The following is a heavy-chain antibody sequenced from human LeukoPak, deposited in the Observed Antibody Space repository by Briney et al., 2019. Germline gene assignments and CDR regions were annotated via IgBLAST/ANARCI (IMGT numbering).Heavy chain of an antibody. CDR3: AKGGVYYDSSGYSDAFDI. V-gene: IGHV3-30*02. CDR2: IRYDGSNK. D-gene: IGHD3-22*01. CDR1: GFTFSSYG. Sequence: GGSLRLSRAASGFTFSSYGMHWVRQAPGKGLEWVAFIRYDGSNKYYADSVKGRFTISRDNSKNTLYLQMNSLRAEDTAVYYCAKGGVYYDSSGYSDAFDIWGQGTMVTVSS. J-gene: IGHJ3*02.